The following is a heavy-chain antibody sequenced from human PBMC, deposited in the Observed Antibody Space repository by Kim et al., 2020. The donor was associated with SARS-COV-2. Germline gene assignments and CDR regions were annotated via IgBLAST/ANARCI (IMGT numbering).Heavy chain of an antibody. J-gene: IGHJ4*02. CDR1: GFTFSNFG. V-gene: IGHV3-23*01. CDR2: ISGSGTST. D-gene: IGHD1-26*01. Sequence: GGSLRLSCAASGFTFSNFGMSWVRQAPGKGLEWVSGISGSGTSTYYADSVKGRLTISRDNSKNTLYLQMNSLRAEDTAVYYCAKISGKIILVGTTTLDYWGQGTLVSVSS. CDR3: AKISGKIILVGTTTLDY.